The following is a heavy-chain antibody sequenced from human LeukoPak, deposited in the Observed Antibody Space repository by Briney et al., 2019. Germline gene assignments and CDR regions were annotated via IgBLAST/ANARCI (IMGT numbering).Heavy chain of an antibody. D-gene: IGHD6-19*01. CDR2: ISYDGSNK. CDR3: AKDRDSSGAHFDY. Sequence: GGSLRLSCAASGFTVSSNYMSWVRQAPGKGLEWVAVISYDGSNKYYADSVKGRFTISRDNSKNTLYLQMNSLRAEDTAVYYCAKDRDSSGAHFDYWGQGTLVTVSS. J-gene: IGHJ4*02. CDR1: GFTVSSNY. V-gene: IGHV3-30*18.